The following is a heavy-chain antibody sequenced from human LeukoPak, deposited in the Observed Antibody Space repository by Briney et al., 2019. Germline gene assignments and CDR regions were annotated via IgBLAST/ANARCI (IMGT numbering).Heavy chain of an antibody. Sequence: SETLSLTCAVYGGSFSGYYWSWIRQPPGKGLEWIGEINHSGSTNYNPSLKSRVTISVDTSKNQFSLKLSSVTAADTAVYYCARHNGYSSSWYFNYWGQGTLVTVSS. CDR3: ARHNGYSSSWYFNY. CDR1: GGSFSGYY. D-gene: IGHD6-13*01. V-gene: IGHV4-34*01. CDR2: INHSGST. J-gene: IGHJ4*02.